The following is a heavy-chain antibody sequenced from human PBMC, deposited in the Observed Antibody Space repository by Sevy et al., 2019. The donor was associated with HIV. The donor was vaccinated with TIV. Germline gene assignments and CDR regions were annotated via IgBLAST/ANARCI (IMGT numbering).Heavy chain of an antibody. CDR1: GYTLTELS. Sequence: ASVKVSCKVSGYTLTELSMHWVRQAPGKGLEWMGGFDPEDGETIYAQKFQGRVTMTEDTSTDTAYMELSSLRSEDTAVYYYATEGSYGDYVYYFDYWGQGTLVTVSS. V-gene: IGHV1-24*01. CDR3: ATEGSYGDYVYYFDY. J-gene: IGHJ4*02. CDR2: FDPEDGET. D-gene: IGHD4-17*01.